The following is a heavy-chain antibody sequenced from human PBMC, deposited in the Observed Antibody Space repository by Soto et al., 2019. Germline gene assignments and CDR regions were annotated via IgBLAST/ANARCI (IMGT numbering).Heavy chain of an antibody. J-gene: IGHJ4*02. CDR1: GGSISGYY. CDR2: IHYTGST. CDR3: ARHSNEYRKSLDY. Sequence: QLQLQESGPGLVKPSETLSLTCPVSGGSISGYYWSWIRQPPGKGLEWIAFIHYTGSTNSNPSLKSRVTISVDTSKNQFSLKLSSVTAADTAVYYCARHSNEYRKSLDYWGQGTLVTVSS. D-gene: IGHD1-1*01. V-gene: IGHV4-59*08.